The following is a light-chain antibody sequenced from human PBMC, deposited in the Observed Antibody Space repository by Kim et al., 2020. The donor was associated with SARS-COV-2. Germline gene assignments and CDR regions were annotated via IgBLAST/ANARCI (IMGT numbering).Light chain of an antibody. J-gene: IGLJ2*01. V-gene: IGLV6-57*04. Sequence: NFMLTQPHSVSESPGKTVTISCTRSSGSIASNYVQWYQQRPGSAPTTVIYEDNQRPSGVPDRFSGSIDSSSNSASLTISGLKTEDEADYYCQSYDSNKGVVFGGGTQLTVL. CDR1: SGSIASNY. CDR2: EDN. CDR3: QSYDSNKGVV.